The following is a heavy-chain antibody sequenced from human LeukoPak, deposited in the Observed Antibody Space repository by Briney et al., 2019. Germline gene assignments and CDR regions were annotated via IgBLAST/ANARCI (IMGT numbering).Heavy chain of an antibody. CDR3: ASPPADYYDSRDYFDY. Sequence: SVKVSFKASGGTFSSYVISWVRQAPGQGLEWMGRIIPILGIANHAQKFQGRVTITADKSTSTAYMELSSLRSEDTAVYYCASPPADYYDSRDYFDYWGQGTLVTVSS. D-gene: IGHD3-22*01. J-gene: IGHJ4*02. CDR1: GGTFSSYV. CDR2: IIPILGIA. V-gene: IGHV1-69*04.